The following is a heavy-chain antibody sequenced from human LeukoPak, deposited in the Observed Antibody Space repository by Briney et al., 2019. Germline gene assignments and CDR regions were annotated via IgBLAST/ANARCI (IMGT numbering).Heavy chain of an antibody. CDR3: AKGRDVDY. CDR2: ISYDGSNK. J-gene: IGHJ4*02. CDR1: GFTFSSYG. V-gene: IGHV3-30*18. Sequence: GGSLRLSCAASGFTFSSYGMHWVRQAPGKGLEWVAVISYDGSNKYYADSVKGRFTISRDNSKNTLYLQMNSLRAEDTAVYYCAKGRDVDYWGQGTLVTVSS.